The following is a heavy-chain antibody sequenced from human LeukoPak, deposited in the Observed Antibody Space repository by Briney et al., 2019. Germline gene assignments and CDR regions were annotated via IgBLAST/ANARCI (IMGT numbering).Heavy chain of an antibody. J-gene: IGHJ4*02. V-gene: IGHV3-33*06. CDR2: IWHDESYI. CDR3: AKVVQYTASTGTGLDY. D-gene: IGHD6-13*01. CDR1: GFTFSYYG. Sequence: GGSLRLSCAASGFTFSYYGMHWVRQAPGKGLDWVAVIWHDESYIYYADSVKGRFTISRDNSKNTVYLQMNSLRVEDTAIYYCAKVVQYTASTGTGLDYWGQGTLVTVSP.